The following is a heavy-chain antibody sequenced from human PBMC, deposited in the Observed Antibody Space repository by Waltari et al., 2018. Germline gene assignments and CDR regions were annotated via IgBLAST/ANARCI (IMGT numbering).Heavy chain of an antibody. V-gene: IGHV4-34*01. CDR3: AGGRRWLQLHY. J-gene: IGHJ4*02. CDR1: GGSFSSYF. CDR2: ISHGGGT. D-gene: IGHD5-12*01. Sequence: QVQLQQWGGGVVKPSETLSLTCSVSGGSFSSYFWMWIRQPPGKGLEWIAEISHGGGTTYNPSLKSRMTVSMDTSKNHVSLRLTSVIAADTAVYFCAGGRRWLQLHYWGQGTLVTVSS.